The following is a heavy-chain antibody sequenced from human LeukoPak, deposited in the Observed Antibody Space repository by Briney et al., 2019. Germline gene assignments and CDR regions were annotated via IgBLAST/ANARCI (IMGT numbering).Heavy chain of an antibody. Sequence: GGSLRLSCAASGFTFSSYDMHWVRQATGKGLEWVSAIGTAGDTYYPGSVKGRFTISRENAKNSLYLQMNSLGAGDTAVYYCARALVGTGLDYWGQGTLVTVSS. V-gene: IGHV3-13*01. CDR2: IGTAGDT. CDR1: GFTFSSYD. CDR3: ARALVGTGLDY. D-gene: IGHD3/OR15-3a*01. J-gene: IGHJ4*02.